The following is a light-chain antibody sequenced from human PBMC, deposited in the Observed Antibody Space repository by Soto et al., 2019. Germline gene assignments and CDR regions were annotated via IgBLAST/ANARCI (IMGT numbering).Light chain of an antibody. CDR2: DNN. V-gene: IGLV1-51*01. CDR1: SSNIGNNY. CDR3: GTWDSSLSAFV. J-gene: IGLJ1*01. Sequence: QSVLTPLPSVSAAPGHKFTISCSGSSSNIGNNYVSWYQQLPGTAPKLLIYDNNKRPSGIPDRFSGSKSGTSATLGITGLQTGDEADYYCGTWDSSLSAFVFGTGTKVTVL.